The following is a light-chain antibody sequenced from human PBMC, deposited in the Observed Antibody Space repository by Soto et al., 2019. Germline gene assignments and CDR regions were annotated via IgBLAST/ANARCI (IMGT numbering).Light chain of an antibody. CDR2: GAF. J-gene: IGKJ5*01. V-gene: IGKV1-9*01. Sequence: DIQLTHSPSFLSASVGDRVTITCRASQDGGTSLAWYQQKPGKAPKVLIHGAFTLQNGVPSRFSGTGSVTEFNLTINSLQPEDFATYYCQQLKSYPFTFGQGTRL. CDR3: QQLKSYPFT. CDR1: QDGGTS.